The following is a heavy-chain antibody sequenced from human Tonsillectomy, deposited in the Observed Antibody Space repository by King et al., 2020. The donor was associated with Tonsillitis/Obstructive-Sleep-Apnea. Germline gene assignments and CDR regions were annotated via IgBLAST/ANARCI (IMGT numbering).Heavy chain of an antibody. Sequence: VQLVESGGGLVQPGGSLRLSCAASGFTFSSYAMSWVRQAPGKGLEWVSAISGSGGSTYYADSVKGRFTISRDNSKNTLYLQMNSLRAEDTAVYYCAKDLGYYDSSGSQDFQHWGQGTLVTVSS. CDR2: ISGSGGST. J-gene: IGHJ1*01. CDR3: AKDLGYYDSSGSQDFQH. D-gene: IGHD3-22*01. V-gene: IGHV3-23*04. CDR1: GFTFSSYA.